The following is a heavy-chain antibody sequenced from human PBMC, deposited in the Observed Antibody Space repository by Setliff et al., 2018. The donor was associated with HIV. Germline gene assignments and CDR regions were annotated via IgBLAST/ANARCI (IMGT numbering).Heavy chain of an antibody. CDR3: ARDRDRHCSSTSCYGLVDY. J-gene: IGHJ4*02. V-gene: IGHV3-30*04. CDR2: ISYDGSNK. D-gene: IGHD2-2*01. Sequence: MHWVRQAPGKGLEWVAVISYDGSNKYYADSVKGRFTISRDNSKNTLYLQMNSLRAEDTAVYYCARDRDRHCSSTSCYGLVDYWGQGTLVTVSS.